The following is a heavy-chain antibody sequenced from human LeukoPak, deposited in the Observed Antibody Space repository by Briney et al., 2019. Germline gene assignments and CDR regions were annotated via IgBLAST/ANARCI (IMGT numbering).Heavy chain of an antibody. CDR2: IYPGDSDT. CDR1: GYTFSSYW. D-gene: IGHD3-3*01. Sequence: GESLKISCKGSGYTFSSYWIGWVRQMPGKGLEWMGIIYPGDSDTRYSPSLQGQVTIPVDTSIGTAYLQWSSLKASDTAIYYCARQNDFRLDYWGQGTLVTVSS. V-gene: IGHV5-51*01. CDR3: ARQNDFRLDY. J-gene: IGHJ4*02.